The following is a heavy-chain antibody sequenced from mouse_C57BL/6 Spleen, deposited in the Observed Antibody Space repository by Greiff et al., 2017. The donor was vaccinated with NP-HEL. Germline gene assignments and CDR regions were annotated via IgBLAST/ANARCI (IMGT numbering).Heavy chain of an antibody. Sequence: QVQLQQPGAELVKPGASVKLSCKASGYTFTSYWMHWVKQRPGQGLEWIGMIHPNSGSTNYNEKFKSKATLTVDKSSSTAYMQLSSLTSEDSAVYDCARSERNYAMDYWGQGTSVTVSS. CDR1: GYTFTSYW. V-gene: IGHV1-64*01. CDR2: IHPNSGST. J-gene: IGHJ4*01. CDR3: ARSERNYAMDY.